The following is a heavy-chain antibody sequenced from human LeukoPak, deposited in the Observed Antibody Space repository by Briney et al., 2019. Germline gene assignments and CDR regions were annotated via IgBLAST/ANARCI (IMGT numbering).Heavy chain of an antibody. V-gene: IGHV3-64*01. CDR2: ISGNGGST. Sequence: SGGSLRLSCAASGFTFSSSAMHWVRQAPGKGLEFVSDISGNGGSTDYGNSVKGRFTISRDSSKKTLFLQMGSLRTEDMAVYYCARGSSSWYGYFDNWGQGTLVTVSS. D-gene: IGHD6-13*01. CDR3: ARGSSSWYGYFDN. J-gene: IGHJ4*02. CDR1: GFTFSSSA.